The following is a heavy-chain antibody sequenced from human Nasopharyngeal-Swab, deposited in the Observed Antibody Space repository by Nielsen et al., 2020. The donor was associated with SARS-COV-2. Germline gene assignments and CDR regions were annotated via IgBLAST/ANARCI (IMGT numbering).Heavy chain of an antibody. CDR3: ARDPYIRGNSNYYGSGSYDC. CDR1: GFTFTSSA. J-gene: IGHJ4*02. Sequence: SVKVSCKASGFTFTSSAVQWVRQARGQRLEWIGWIVVGSGNTNYAQKFQERVTITRDMSTSTAYMELSSLRSEDTAVYYCARDPYIRGNSNYYGSGSYDCWGQGTLVTVSS. V-gene: IGHV1-58*01. D-gene: IGHD3-10*01. CDR2: IVVGSGNT.